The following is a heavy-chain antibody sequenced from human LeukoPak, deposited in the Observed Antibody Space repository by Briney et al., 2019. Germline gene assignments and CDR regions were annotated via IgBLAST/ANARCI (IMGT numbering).Heavy chain of an antibody. CDR1: GFTFSSYG. J-gene: IGHJ4*02. D-gene: IGHD3-22*01. V-gene: IGHV3-33*01. CDR3: ARDRRPYDSSGYLFDY. Sequence: GGSLRLSCAASGFTFSSYGMHWVRQAPGKGLEWVAVIWYDGSNKYYADSVKGRFTISRDNSKNTLYLQMNSLRAEDTAVYYCARDRRPYDSSGYLFDYWGQGTLVTVSS. CDR2: IWYDGSNK.